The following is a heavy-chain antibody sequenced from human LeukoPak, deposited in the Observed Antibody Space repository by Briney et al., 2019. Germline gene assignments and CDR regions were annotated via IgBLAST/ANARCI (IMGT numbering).Heavy chain of an antibody. D-gene: IGHD3-22*01. J-gene: IGHJ1*01. V-gene: IGHV4-39*01. CDR3: ARRSIYDSSGFRRPAEYFQH. Sequence: PSETLSLTCTVSGGSISSSSYYWGWIRQPPGKGLEWIGSIYYSGSTYYNPSLKSRVTISVDTSKNQFSLKLSSVTAADTAVYYCARRSIYDSSGFRRPAEYFQHWGQGTLVTVSS. CDR2: IYYSGST. CDR1: GGSISSSSYY.